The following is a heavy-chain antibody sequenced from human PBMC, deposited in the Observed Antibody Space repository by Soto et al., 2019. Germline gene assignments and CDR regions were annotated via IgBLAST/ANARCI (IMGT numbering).Heavy chain of an antibody. J-gene: IGHJ5*02. CDR1: GFTFSSYA. CDR3: AKNQGVELVPLATVDWFDP. Sequence: VGSLRLSCAASGFTFSSYAMHWVRQAPGKGLEWVAVISYDGSNKYYADSVKGRFTISRDNSKNTLYLQMNSLRAEDTAVYHCAKNQGVELVPLATVDWFDPWGQGSVVTVSS. D-gene: IGHD1-26*01. CDR2: ISYDGSNK. V-gene: IGHV3-30-3*01.